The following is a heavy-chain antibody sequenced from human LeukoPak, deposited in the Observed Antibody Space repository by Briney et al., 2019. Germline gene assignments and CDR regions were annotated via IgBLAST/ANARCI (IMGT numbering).Heavy chain of an antibody. J-gene: IGHJ6*02. CDR2: ISNTGST. Sequence: SETLSLTCTVSGGSISSFYWNWIRQPPEKGLEWIAFISNTGSTRHNPSLKSRVTISVDTSKNQFSLKLSSVTAADTAVYYCARGPDYYGSGSYLRPVENLEDYYYYGMDVWGQGTTVTVSS. D-gene: IGHD3-10*01. CDR3: ARGPDYYGSGSYLRPVENLEDYYYYGMDV. CDR1: GGSISSFY. V-gene: IGHV4-59*08.